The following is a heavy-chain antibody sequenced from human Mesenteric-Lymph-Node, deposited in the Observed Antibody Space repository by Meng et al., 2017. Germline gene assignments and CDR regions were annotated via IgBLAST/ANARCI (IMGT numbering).Heavy chain of an antibody. CDR2: IKSKSDGGTK. CDR1: GFTFSNAW. D-gene: IGHD3-10*01. Sequence: GESLKISCAASGFTFSNAWMRWVRQAPGKGLEWVGRIKSKSDGGTKDYAAPVKGRFTISRDDSKNTLYLQMNSLKTEDTAVYYCTAQLGTLLWGQGTLVTFAS. CDR3: TAQLGTLL. J-gene: IGHJ4*01. V-gene: IGHV3-15*01.